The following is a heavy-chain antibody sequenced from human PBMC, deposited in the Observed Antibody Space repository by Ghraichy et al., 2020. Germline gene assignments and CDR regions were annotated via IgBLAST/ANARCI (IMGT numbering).Heavy chain of an antibody. D-gene: IGHD6-13*01. J-gene: IGHJ3*02. CDR3: ARVPLVFDI. CDR1: GGSFSGYY. CDR2: INHSGST. Sequence: SQTLSLTCAVYGGSFSGYYWSWIRQPPGKGLEWIGEINHSGSTNYNPSLKSRVTISVDTSKNQFSLKLSSVTAADTAVYYCARVPLVFDIWGQGTMVTVSS. V-gene: IGHV4-34*01.